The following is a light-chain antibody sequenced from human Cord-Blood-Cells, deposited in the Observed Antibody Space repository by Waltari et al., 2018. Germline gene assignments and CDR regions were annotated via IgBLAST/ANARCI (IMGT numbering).Light chain of an antibody. CDR2: KVS. V-gene: IGLV2-23*02. Sequence: QSALTQPASVSGSPGQSITISCTGTSSDVGSYNLVSWYQQHPGKAPKLMIYKVSKRPSGVSNRFSDSKSGNTASLTISGLQAEDEADYYCCSYAGSSAVFGGGTQLTVL. J-gene: IGLJ7*01. CDR3: CSYAGSSAV. CDR1: SSDVGSYNL.